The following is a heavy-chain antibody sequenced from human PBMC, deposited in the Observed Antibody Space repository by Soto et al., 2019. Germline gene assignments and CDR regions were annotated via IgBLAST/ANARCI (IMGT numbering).Heavy chain of an antibody. Sequence: EVQLVESGGGLVQPGGSLRLSCAASGFTFSSYSMNWVRQAPGKGLEWVSYISSSSSTIYYADSVKGRFTISRDNAKNSLYLQMNSLRDEDTAVYYCASDRMVRGDNYGMDVWGQGTTVTVSS. CDR1: GFTFSSYS. D-gene: IGHD3-10*01. CDR3: ASDRMVRGDNYGMDV. V-gene: IGHV3-48*02. CDR2: ISSSSSTI. J-gene: IGHJ6*02.